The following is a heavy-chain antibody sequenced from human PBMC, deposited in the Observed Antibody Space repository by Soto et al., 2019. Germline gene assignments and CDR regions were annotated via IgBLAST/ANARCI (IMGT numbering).Heavy chain of an antibody. D-gene: IGHD3-10*01. CDR1: GYTFTGYF. Sequence: ASVKVSCKASGYTFTGYFMHWVRQAPGQGLEWMGWINPYSGGADYAQSFQGRVTMTRDTSISTVYMELSRLRFDDTAVYYCARVIRGAYYNSPLDTWGQGTLVTVSS. CDR3: ARVIRGAYYNSPLDT. CDR2: INPYSGGA. J-gene: IGHJ5*02. V-gene: IGHV1-2*02.